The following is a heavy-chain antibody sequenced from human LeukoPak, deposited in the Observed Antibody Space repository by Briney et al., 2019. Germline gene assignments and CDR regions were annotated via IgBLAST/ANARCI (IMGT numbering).Heavy chain of an antibody. D-gene: IGHD5-18*01. CDR1: GFTFSSYA. V-gene: IGHV3-23*01. Sequence: PGGSLRFSCAASGFTFSSYAMSWVRQAPGKGLEWVSAISGSGGSTYYADSVKGRFTISRDNSKNTLYLQMNSLRAEDTAVYYCAKARGIQLGSFDYWGQGTLVTVSS. CDR3: AKARGIQLGSFDY. CDR2: ISGSGGST. J-gene: IGHJ4*02.